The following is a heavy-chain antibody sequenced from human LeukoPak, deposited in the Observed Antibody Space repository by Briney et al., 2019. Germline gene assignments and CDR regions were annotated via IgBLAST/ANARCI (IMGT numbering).Heavy chain of an antibody. CDR1: GFTFSDYA. D-gene: IGHD6-19*01. V-gene: IGHV3-48*01. CDR3: ARDPYSSGWYPIDYYYYGMDV. J-gene: IGHJ6*02. CDR2: ISSSSSTI. Sequence: GGSLRLSCAASGFTFSDYAMSWVRQAPGKGLEWVSYISSSSSTIYYADSVKGRFTISRDNAKNSLYLQMNSLRAEDTAVYYCARDPYSSGWYPIDYYYYGMDVWGQGTTVTVSS.